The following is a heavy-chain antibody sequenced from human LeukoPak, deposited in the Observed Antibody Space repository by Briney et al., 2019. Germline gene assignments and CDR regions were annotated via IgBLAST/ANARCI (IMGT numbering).Heavy chain of an antibody. V-gene: IGHV3-9*01. J-gene: IGHJ3*02. CDR3: ARDGMITAYAFDI. D-gene: IGHD3-16*01. Sequence: PGGSLRLSCAASGFTFDDYAMHWVRQAPGKGLEWVSGISWNSGSIGYADSVKGRFTISRDNAKNSLYLQMNSLRAEDTAVYYCARDGMITAYAFDIWGQGTMVTVSS. CDR1: GFTFDDYA. CDR2: ISWNSGSI.